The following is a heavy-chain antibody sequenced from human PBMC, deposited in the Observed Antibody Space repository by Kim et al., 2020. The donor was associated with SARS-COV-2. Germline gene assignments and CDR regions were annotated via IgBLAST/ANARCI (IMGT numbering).Heavy chain of an antibody. Sequence: SETLSLTCTVSGGSISSSSYYWGWIRQPPGKGLEWIGSIYYSGSTYYHPSLKSRVTISVDTSKNQFSLKLSSVTAADTAVYYCARQDIVVVPAAILHWFERWDQGTLVTVSS. CDR3: ARQDIVVVPAAILHWFER. CDR1: GGSISSSSYY. CDR2: IYYSGST. J-gene: IGHJ5*02. D-gene: IGHD2-2*02. V-gene: IGHV4-39*01.